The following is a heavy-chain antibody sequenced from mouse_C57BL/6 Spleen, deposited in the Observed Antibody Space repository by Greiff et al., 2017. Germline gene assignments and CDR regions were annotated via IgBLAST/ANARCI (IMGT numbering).Heavy chain of an antibody. CDR2: INYDGSST. V-gene: IGHV5-16*01. D-gene: IGHD1-1*01. CDR3: ARQAYYGSSSYYFDY. Sequence: EVKVVESEGGLVQPGSSMKLSCTASGFTFSDYYMAWVRQVPEKGLEWVANINYDGSSTYYLDSLKSRFIISRDNAKNILYLQMSSLKSEDTATYYCARQAYYGSSSYYFDYWGQGTTLTVSS. J-gene: IGHJ2*01. CDR1: GFTFSDYY.